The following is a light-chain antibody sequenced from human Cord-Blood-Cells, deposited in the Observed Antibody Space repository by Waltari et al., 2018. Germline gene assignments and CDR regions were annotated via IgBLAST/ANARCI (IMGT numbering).Light chain of an antibody. CDR1: SSDGGGYNY. J-gene: IGLJ3*02. V-gene: IGLV2-14*01. CDR2: DVS. Sequence: QSALTQPTSVSGSPGQSITISCTGTSSDGGGYNYVSWYQQHPGKAPKLMIYDVSNRPSGVSNRFSGSKSGNTASLTISGLRAEDEADYYCSSYTSSSTLWVFGGGTKLTVL. CDR3: SSYTSSSTLWV.